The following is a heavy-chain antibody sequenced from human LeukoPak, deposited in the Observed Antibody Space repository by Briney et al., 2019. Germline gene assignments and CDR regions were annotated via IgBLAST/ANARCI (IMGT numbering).Heavy chain of an antibody. V-gene: IGHV5-51*01. CDR1: GYSFTSYW. D-gene: IGHD4-17*01. Sequence: GESLKISCKGSGYSFTSYWIGWVRQMPGKGLEWMGIIYPGDSDTRYNPSFQGQVTTPADKSISTAYLQWSSLKASDTAMYYCARLWRNYGDYVWWFDPWGQGTLVTVSS. CDR3: ARLWRNYGDYVWWFDP. J-gene: IGHJ5*02. CDR2: IYPGDSDT.